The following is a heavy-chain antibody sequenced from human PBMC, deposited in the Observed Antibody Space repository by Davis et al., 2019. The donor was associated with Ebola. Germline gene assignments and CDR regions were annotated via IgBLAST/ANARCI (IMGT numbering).Heavy chain of an antibody. CDR2: IFYSGST. CDR1: GDSITSSF. V-gene: IGHV4-59*01. J-gene: IGHJ3*02. CDR3: ARDGDPSDYGSDSFDI. D-gene: IGHD3-22*01. Sequence: SETLSLTCTVSGDSITSSFWSWIRQPPGKGLEWIGYIFYSGSTTYNPSLKSRVSLSVDRSKNKLSLNLRSVTAADTAVYYCARDGDPSDYGSDSFDIWGQGTMVTVSS.